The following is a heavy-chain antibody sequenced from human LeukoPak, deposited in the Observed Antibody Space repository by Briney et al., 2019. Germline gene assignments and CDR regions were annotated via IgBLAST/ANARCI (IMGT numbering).Heavy chain of an antibody. D-gene: IGHD2-15*01. CDR2: ISSSSSYI. V-gene: IGHV3-21*01. Sequence: GGSLRLSCAASGFTFSSYSMNWVRQAPGKGLEWVSSISSSSSYIYYADSVKGRFTISRDNAKKSLYLQMNSLRAEDTAVYYCARDEQADSTPDGMDVWGQGTTVTVSS. CDR3: ARDEQADSTPDGMDV. J-gene: IGHJ6*02. CDR1: GFTFSSYS.